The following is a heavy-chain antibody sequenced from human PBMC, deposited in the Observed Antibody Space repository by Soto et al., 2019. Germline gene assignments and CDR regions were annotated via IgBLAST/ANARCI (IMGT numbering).Heavy chain of an antibody. J-gene: IGHJ4*02. CDR1: GGSISSYY. V-gene: IGHV4-59*01. Sequence: QVQLQESGPGLVKPSETLSLTCTVSGGSISSYYWSWIRQPPGKGLEWIGYIYYSGSTNYNPSLKRRVTISVDTSKNQFSLKLSSVTAADTAVYYCARDGSGTTPFDYWGQGTLVTVSS. CDR3: ARDGSGTTPFDY. D-gene: IGHD3-10*01. CDR2: IYYSGST.